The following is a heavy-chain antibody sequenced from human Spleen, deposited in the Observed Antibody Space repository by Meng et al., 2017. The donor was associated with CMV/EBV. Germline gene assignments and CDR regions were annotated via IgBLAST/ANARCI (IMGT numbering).Heavy chain of an antibody. J-gene: IGHJ4*02. V-gene: IGHV3-9*01. D-gene: IGHD3/OR15-3a*01. CDR1: GFIFDDYA. CDR2: ITWNSGSI. CDR3: AKDPLRFLDSFTPYYFDC. Sequence: GGSLRLSCAASGFIFDDYAMHWVRQAPGRGLEWVAGITWNSGSIGYADSVKGRFTISRDDARDSLYLQMNSLKAEDTALYYCAKDPLRFLDSFTPYYFDCWGQGTLVTVSS.